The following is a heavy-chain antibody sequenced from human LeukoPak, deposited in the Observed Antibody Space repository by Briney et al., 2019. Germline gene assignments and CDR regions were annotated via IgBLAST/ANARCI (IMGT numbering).Heavy chain of an antibody. CDR1: GGSVSSGNYY. D-gene: IGHD3-10*01. V-gene: IGHV4-61*01. J-gene: IGHJ4*02. Sequence: SETLSLTCTVSGGSVSSGNYYWSWIRQPPGKGLEWIGYIYNSGITNYNPSLKSQVTISVDTSKNQFSLKLSSVTAADTAVYYCARRASGSGSYYWGQGTLVTVSS. CDR3: ARRASGSGSYY. CDR2: IYNSGIT.